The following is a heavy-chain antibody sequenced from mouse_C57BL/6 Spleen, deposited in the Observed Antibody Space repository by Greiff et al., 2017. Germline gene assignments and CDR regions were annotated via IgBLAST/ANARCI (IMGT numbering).Heavy chain of an antibody. Sequence: QVQLQQPGAELVQPGASVKLSCQASGYTFTSYWMHWVKQRPGQGLEWIGMIHPTSGSPHYNEKFKSKATLTVDKSSSTASMQLISLTSEDSAVYYCARAYDGYYVWYFDVWGTGTTVTVSA. D-gene: IGHD2-3*01. CDR2: IHPTSGSP. J-gene: IGHJ1*03. V-gene: IGHV1-64*01. CDR1: GYTFTSYW. CDR3: ARAYDGYYVWYFDV.